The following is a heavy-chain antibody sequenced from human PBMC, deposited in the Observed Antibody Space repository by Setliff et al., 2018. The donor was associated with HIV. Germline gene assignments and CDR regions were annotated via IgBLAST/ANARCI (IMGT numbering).Heavy chain of an antibody. D-gene: IGHD1-26*01. CDR3: TTRLSGSYIPNWFDP. CDR2: IKGKEDGGTR. Sequence: PGGSLRLSCTVSGLNFIDAWMSWVRQAPGKGLEWVGRIKGKEDGGTREYAAPVKGRFTISRDDSKNTLYLQMNSLEIEDTAVYYCTTRLSGSYIPNWFDPWGQGTLVTVSS. V-gene: IGHV3-15*01. CDR1: GLNFIDAW. J-gene: IGHJ5*02.